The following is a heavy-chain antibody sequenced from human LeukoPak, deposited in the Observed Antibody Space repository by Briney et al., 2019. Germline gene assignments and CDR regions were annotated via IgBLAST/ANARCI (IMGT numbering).Heavy chain of an antibody. V-gene: IGHV3-23*01. CDR2: IIGSGSK. CDR3: AKDVTPDGAWDIDY. Sequence: GGSLRLSCAASGFTFSNYWMSWVRQAPGGGLEWVSGIIGSGSKYYADSVKGRFTISRDNSKSTLYLQMNSLRVEDTAVYYCAKDVTPDGAWDIDYWGQGTLITVSS. D-gene: IGHD4-17*01. J-gene: IGHJ4*02. CDR1: GFTFSNYW.